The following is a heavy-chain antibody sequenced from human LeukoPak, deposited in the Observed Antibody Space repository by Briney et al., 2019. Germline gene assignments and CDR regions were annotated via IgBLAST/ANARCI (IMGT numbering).Heavy chain of an antibody. J-gene: IGHJ6*03. Sequence: ASLKVSCKASGYTFTGYYMHWVRQAPGQGLEWMGWINPNSGGTNYAQKFQGRVTMTRDTSISTAYMELSRLRSDDTAVYYCARDHRYGDYFEHYMDVWGKGTTVTVSS. CDR2: INPNSGGT. CDR1: GYTFTGYY. V-gene: IGHV1-2*02. CDR3: ARDHRYGDYFEHYMDV. D-gene: IGHD4-17*01.